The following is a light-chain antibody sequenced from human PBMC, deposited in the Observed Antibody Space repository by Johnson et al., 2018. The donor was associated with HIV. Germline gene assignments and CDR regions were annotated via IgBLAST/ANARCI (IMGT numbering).Light chain of an antibody. Sequence: QSVLSQPPSVSAAPGQKVTISCSGRSSNIGSNSVSWYQQLPGTAPKLLIYENNKRPSGIPDRFSGYKSGTSATLGITGLQTGDEADYYCGTWDSSLGVFGTGTKVTVL. V-gene: IGLV1-51*02. J-gene: IGLJ1*01. CDR1: SSNIGSNS. CDR2: ENN. CDR3: GTWDSSLGV.